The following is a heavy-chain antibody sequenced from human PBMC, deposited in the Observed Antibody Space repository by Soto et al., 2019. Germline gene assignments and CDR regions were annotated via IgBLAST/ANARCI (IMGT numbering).Heavy chain of an antibody. Sequence: EVQLLESGGGLEQPGGSLRLSCAASGFTFSDYAMSWVRQAPGKGLEWVTTITGSSSNLYYTDSVKGRFAISRDNSRNIQFLQMNSLTAEDTAVYYCAKGGAVYGLLTHDYWGQGTLVTVSS. CDR2: ITGSSSNL. CDR1: GFTFSDYA. CDR3: AKGGAVYGLLTHDY. V-gene: IGHV3-23*01. J-gene: IGHJ4*02. D-gene: IGHD3-9*01.